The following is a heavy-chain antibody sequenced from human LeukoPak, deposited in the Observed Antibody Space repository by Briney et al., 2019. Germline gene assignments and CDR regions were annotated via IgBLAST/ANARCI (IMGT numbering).Heavy chain of an antibody. Sequence: GASVKVSCKASGGTFSSYAISWVRQAPGQGLEWMGRIIPILGIANYAQKFQGRVTITADKSTSTAYMELSSLRSEDTAVYYCASVGGDYNVGPLDYWGQGTLVTVSS. CDR1: GGTFSSYA. CDR3: ASVGGDYNVGPLDY. V-gene: IGHV1-69*04. CDR2: IIPILGIA. J-gene: IGHJ4*02. D-gene: IGHD4-17*01.